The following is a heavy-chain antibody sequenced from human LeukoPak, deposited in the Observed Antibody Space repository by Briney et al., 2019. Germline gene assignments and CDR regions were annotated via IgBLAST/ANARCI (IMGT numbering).Heavy chain of an antibody. J-gene: IGHJ4*02. V-gene: IGHV3-64D*09. Sequence: GRSLRLSCAASGFTFRSFVMHWVRQAPGKGLEYVSAISSNGGSTYYADSVKGRFTISRDNSKNTLYLQMSSLRAEDTAVYYCVKDKRVVGATSFDYWGQGTLVTVSS. CDR2: ISSNGGST. D-gene: IGHD1-26*01. CDR3: VKDKRVVGATSFDY. CDR1: GFTFRSFV.